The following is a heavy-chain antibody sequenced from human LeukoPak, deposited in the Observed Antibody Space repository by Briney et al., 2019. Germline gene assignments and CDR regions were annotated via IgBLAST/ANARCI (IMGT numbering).Heavy chain of an antibody. D-gene: IGHD1-26*01. Sequence: AGGSLRLSCAASGFTFSNAWMSWVRQAPGKGLEWVGRIKSKTDGGTTDYAAPVKGRFTISRDDSKNTLYLQMNSLKTEDTAVYYCTTVFSGSYHYYYGMDVWGQGTTVTVSS. J-gene: IGHJ6*02. CDR1: GFTFSNAW. V-gene: IGHV3-15*01. CDR3: TTVFSGSYHYYYGMDV. CDR2: IKSKTDGGTT.